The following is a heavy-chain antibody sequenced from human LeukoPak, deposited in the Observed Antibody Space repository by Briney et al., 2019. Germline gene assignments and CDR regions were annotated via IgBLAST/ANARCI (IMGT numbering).Heavy chain of an antibody. V-gene: IGHV3-74*01. CDR2: IKSDGSSS. CDR3: AREKVDITIFGVGSYYYYYGMDV. CDR1: GFTFSSYW. Sequence: PWGSLSLSRAASGFTFSSYWMHWVRQAPGKGLVWVSRIKSDGSSSSYADSVKGRFTISSDNAKNTLYLQMNSLRVEDTAVYYCAREKVDITIFGVGSYYYYYGMDVWGQGTTVTVSS. J-gene: IGHJ6*02. D-gene: IGHD3-3*01.